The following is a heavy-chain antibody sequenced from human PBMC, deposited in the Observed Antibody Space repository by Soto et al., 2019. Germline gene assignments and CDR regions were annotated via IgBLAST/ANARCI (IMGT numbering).Heavy chain of an antibody. Sequence: GGSLRLSCAASGFTFSTYWMHWVRQTPGKGLVWVSRIDSDGSSTIYADSVKGRFTISRDNAKNTLYLQMNSLRAKDTAVYYCVRDRAAVAGDWGQGTLVTVSS. CDR1: GFTFSTYW. CDR2: IDSDGSST. J-gene: IGHJ4*02. D-gene: IGHD6-19*01. CDR3: VRDRAAVAGD. V-gene: IGHV3-74*01.